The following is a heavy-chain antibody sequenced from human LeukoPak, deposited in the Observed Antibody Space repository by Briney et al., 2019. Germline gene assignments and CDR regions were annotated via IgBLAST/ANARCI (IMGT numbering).Heavy chain of an antibody. Sequence: SETLSLTCTVSGGSISSNCWSWIRQPPGRGLEWIGCIYASGTTNYNPSLKGRLTISVDTSNSQFSLTVRSVTAADTAVYYCGGRGFWGQGTLVTVSS. CDR2: IYASGTT. J-gene: IGHJ4*02. D-gene: IGHD3-10*01. CDR1: GGSISSNC. V-gene: IGHV4-4*09. CDR3: GGRGF.